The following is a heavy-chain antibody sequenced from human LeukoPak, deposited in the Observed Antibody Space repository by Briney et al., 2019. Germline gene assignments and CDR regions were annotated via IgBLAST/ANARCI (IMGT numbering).Heavy chain of an antibody. CDR1: GYTCTGTSWY. V-gene: IGHV1-2*02. Sequence: ASVTVSCKASGYTCTGTSWYLYWLRQAPGQGLECMGWIYPYTGATHYAQKFQGRVAMTRDTSISTAYMELSRLRPDDTAVYYCARDGPAQMVDFDYWGQGTLVTVSS. D-gene: IGHD3-10*01. CDR2: IYPYTGAT. J-gene: IGHJ4*02. CDR3: ARDGPAQMVDFDY.